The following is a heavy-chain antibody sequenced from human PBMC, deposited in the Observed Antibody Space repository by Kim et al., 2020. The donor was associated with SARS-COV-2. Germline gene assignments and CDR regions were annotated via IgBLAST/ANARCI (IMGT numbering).Heavy chain of an antibody. V-gene: IGHV3-21*01. CDR3: ARDLYGSGTTGAFDI. J-gene: IGHJ3*02. Sequence: GGSLRLSCAASGFTFSSYSMNWVRQAPGKGLEWVSSISSSSSYIYYADSVKGRFTISRDNAKNSLYLQMNSLRAEDTAVYYCARDLYGSGTTGAFDIWGQGTMVTVSS. CDR1: GFTFSSYS. D-gene: IGHD3-10*01. CDR2: ISSSSSYI.